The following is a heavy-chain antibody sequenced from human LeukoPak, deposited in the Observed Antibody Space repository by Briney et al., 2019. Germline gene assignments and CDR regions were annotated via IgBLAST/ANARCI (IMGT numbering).Heavy chain of an antibody. V-gene: IGHV4-39*07. D-gene: IGHD6-19*01. CDR1: GGSISSSSYY. CDR2: IYYSGST. Sequence: SETLSLTCTVSGGSISSSSYYWGWIRQPPGKGLEWIGSIYYSGSTYYNPSLKSRVTISVDTSKNQFSLKLSSVTAADTALYYCARGVTVPGSKPEYFHHWGQGTLVTVSS. CDR3: ARGVTVPGSKPEYFHH. J-gene: IGHJ1*01.